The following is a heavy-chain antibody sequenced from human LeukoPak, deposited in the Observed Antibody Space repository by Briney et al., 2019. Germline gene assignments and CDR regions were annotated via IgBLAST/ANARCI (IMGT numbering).Heavy chain of an antibody. CDR3: ARQTGSGLFILP. CDR1: GGSISSTIYY. D-gene: IGHD3/OR15-3a*01. V-gene: IGHV4-39*01. Sequence: SETLSLTCTVSGGSISSTIYYWGWIRQPPGMGLEWIGSIYYTGNTYYNASLKSQVSISIDTSKNQFSLKLTSVTAADTAVYYCARQTGSGLFILPGGQGTLVTVSS. CDR2: IYYTGNT. J-gene: IGHJ4*02.